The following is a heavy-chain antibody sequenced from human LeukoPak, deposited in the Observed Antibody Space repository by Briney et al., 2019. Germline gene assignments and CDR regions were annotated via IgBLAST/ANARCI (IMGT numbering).Heavy chain of an antibody. CDR1: GYTFTSFY. CDR2: INPSGGST. CDR3: ARIGTENYDFWSGYYSDYYGMDV. J-gene: IGHJ6*02. Sequence: GASVKVSCKASGYTFTSFYMHWVRQAPGQGLEWMGIINPSGGSTSYAQKFQGRVTMTRDTSTSTVYMELSSLRSEDTAVYYCARIGTENYDFWSGYYSDYYGMDVWGQGTTVTVSS. V-gene: IGHV1-46*01. D-gene: IGHD3-3*01.